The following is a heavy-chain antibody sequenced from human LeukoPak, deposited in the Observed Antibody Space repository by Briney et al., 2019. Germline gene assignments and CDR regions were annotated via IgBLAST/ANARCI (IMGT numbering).Heavy chain of an antibody. CDR2: ISWNSGSI. Sequence: PGRSLRLSCAASGFTFDDYAMHWVRQAPGEGLEWVSGISWNSGSIGYADSVKGRFTISRDNAKNSLYLQMNSLRAEDTALYYCAKDLSHTPYYMDVWGKGPRSPSP. CDR3: AKDLSHTPYYMDV. J-gene: IGHJ6*03. CDR1: GFTFDDYA. V-gene: IGHV3-9*01.